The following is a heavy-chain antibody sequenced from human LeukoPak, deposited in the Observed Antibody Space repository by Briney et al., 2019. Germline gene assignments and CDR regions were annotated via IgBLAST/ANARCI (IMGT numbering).Heavy chain of an antibody. V-gene: IGHV1-2*02. CDR2: INPNGGGT. CDR1: GYTFTGYY. CDR3: ARCLFVSSPYYGMAV. D-gene: IGHD6-6*01. J-gene: IGHJ6*02. Sequence: ASVKVFCKTSGYTFTGYYLHWVRQAPGQALECMGRINPNGGGTSYAQKFQGRVTMTRDTSISTAYMELSGLRSDDTAVYYCARCLFVSSPYYGMAVWGQGTTVTVSS.